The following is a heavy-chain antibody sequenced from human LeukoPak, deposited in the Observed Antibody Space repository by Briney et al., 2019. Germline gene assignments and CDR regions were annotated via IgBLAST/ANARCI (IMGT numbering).Heavy chain of an antibody. V-gene: IGHV4-34*01. CDR3: ARGKGLATYYGSGSTY. Sequence: SEALSLTCAVYGGSFSGYYWSWIRQPPGKGLEWIGETNHSGSTNYNPSLKSRVTISVDTSKNQFSLKLSSVTAADTAVYYCARGKGLATYYGSGSTYWGQGTLVTVSS. J-gene: IGHJ4*02. D-gene: IGHD3-10*01. CDR1: GGSFSGYY. CDR2: TNHSGST.